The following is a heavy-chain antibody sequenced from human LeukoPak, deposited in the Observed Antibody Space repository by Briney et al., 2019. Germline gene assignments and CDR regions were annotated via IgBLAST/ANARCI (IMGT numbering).Heavy chain of an antibody. V-gene: IGHV4-31*03. CDR2: IYYSGST. CDR3: ATLTRSSSSYYFDY. D-gene: IGHD6-6*01. Sequence: SQTLSLTCTVSGGSIRSGGYYLSWIGQHPGKGLDWMGYIYYSGSTYYTPSLKSRVTISVDTSKNHFSLKLSSVTAADTAVYYCATLTRSSSSYYFDYWGQGTLVTVSS. CDR1: GGSIRSGGYY. J-gene: IGHJ4*02.